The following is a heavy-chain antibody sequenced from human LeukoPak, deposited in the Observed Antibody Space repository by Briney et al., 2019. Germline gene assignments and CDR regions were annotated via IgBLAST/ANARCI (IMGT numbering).Heavy chain of an antibody. CDR1: GFTFSSYA. V-gene: IGHV3-30-3*01. J-gene: IGHJ5*02. CDR2: ISYDGSNK. Sequence: GGSLRLSCAASGFTFSSYAMHWVRQAPGKGLEWVAVISYDGSNKYYADSVKGRFTISRDNSKNSLYLQMNSLRAEDTAVYYCARASDVAWGQGTLVTVSS. D-gene: IGHD2-21*01. CDR3: ARASDVA.